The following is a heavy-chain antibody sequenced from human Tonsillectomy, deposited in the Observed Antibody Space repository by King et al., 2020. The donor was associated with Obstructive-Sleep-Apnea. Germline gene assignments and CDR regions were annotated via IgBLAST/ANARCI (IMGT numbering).Heavy chain of an antibody. V-gene: IGHV3-33*01. CDR2: TWLDGSNN. J-gene: IGHJ6*02. Sequence: VQLVKSGGGVVQPGRSLRLSCTASGFTFSNYGIHWVRQAPGRGLEWVAVTWLDGSNNFYADSVKGRFTISRDTSKNTLYLQMNSLRPEDTAVYYCAGHKGATYGDFYYGMDVWGQGTTVTVSS. CDR3: AGHKGATYGDFYYGMDV. D-gene: IGHD4-17*01. CDR1: GFTFSNYG.